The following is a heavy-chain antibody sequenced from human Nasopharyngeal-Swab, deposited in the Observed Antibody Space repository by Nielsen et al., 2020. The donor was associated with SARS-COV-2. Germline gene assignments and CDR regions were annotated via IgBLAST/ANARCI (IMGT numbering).Heavy chain of an antibody. CDR3: ARDRIDSGFDY. CDR2: INAGNGNT. CDR1: GYTFTSYA. Sequence: ASEKVSSKASGYTFTSYAMHRERQAPGQRLEWMGWINAGNGNTKYSQKFQGRVTITRDTSASTAYMELSSLRSEDTAVYYCARDRIDSGFDYWGQGTLVTVSS. V-gene: IGHV1-3*01. J-gene: IGHJ4*02. D-gene: IGHD3-10*01.